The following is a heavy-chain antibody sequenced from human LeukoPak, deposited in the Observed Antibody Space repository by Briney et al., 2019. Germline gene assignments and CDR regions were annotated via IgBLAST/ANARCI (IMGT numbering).Heavy chain of an antibody. J-gene: IGHJ4*02. D-gene: IGHD5-24*01. Sequence: SETLSLTCTVSGGSISSYYWSWIRQPPGKGLEWIGYIYYSGSTNYNPSLKSRVTTSVGTSKNQFSLKLSSVTAADTAVHYCARSVEMAAMPFDYWGQGTLVTVSS. CDR2: IYYSGST. CDR3: ARSVEMAAMPFDY. V-gene: IGHV4-59*01. CDR1: GGSISSYY.